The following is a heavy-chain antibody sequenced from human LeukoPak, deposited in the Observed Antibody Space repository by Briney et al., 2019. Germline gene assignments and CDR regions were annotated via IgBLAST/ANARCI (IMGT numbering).Heavy chain of an antibody. V-gene: IGHV4-39*01. D-gene: IGHD6-13*01. CDR3: ARLGEPIGRAGYSSSWYKDY. CDR2: IYYSGST. Sequence: PSETLSLTCTVSGGSISSSSYYWGWIRQPPGKGLEWIGSIYYSGSTYYNPSLKSRVTISVDTSKNQFSLKLSSVTAADTAVYYCARLGEPIGRAGYSSSWYKDYWGQGTLVTVSS. J-gene: IGHJ4*02. CDR1: GGSISSSSYY.